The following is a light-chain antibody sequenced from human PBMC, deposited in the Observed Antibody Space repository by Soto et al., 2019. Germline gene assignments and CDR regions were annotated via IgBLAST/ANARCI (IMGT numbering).Light chain of an antibody. CDR1: SSNIGAGYD. CDR2: GNS. J-gene: IGLJ2*01. Sequence: QSVLTQPPSVSGAPGQRVTISCTGSSSNIGAGYDVHWYQQLPGTAPKLLMYGNSNRPSGVPDRFSGFKSGTSASLAITKLQAEDEADYYCQSYDSSLSVVFGGGTKVTVL. V-gene: IGLV1-40*01. CDR3: QSYDSSLSVV.